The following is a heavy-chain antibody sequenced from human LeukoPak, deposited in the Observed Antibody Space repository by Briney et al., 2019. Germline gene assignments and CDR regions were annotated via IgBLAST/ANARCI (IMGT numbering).Heavy chain of an antibody. Sequence: PSETLSLTCAVYGRSFSGYYWSWIRQPPGKGLEWIGEINHSGSTNYNPSLKSRVTISVDTSKNQFSLKLSSVTAADTAVYYCARREVYNFDYWGQGTLVTVSS. CDR1: GRSFSGYY. CDR3: ARREVYNFDY. V-gene: IGHV4-34*01. D-gene: IGHD2-2*02. CDR2: INHSGST. J-gene: IGHJ4*02.